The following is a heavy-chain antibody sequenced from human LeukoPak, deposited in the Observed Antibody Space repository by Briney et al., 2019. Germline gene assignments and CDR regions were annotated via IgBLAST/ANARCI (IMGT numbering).Heavy chain of an antibody. V-gene: IGHV3-64*01. CDR3: ARAAMVTGPNWFDP. D-gene: IGHD5-18*01. CDR2: ISSNGCST. Sequence: PGGSLRLSCAASGFTFSSYAMHWVRQAPGKGLEYVSAISSNGCSTYYANSVKGRFTISRDNSKNTLYLQMGSLRAEDMAVYYCARAAMVTGPNWFDPWGQGTLVTVSS. CDR1: GFTFSSYA. J-gene: IGHJ5*02.